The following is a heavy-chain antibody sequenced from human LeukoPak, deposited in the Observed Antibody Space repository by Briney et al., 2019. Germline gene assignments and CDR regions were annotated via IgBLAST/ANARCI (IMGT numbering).Heavy chain of an antibody. Sequence: GVSLRLSCAASGFTVNSNYMSWARQAPGKGLEWVSLIYTGGSTYYADSVKGRFTISRDNSKNTLYLQMNSLRPEDTAVYYCARGFGKVAANVFGGYTMDVWGQGTTVTVSS. CDR1: GFTVNSNY. CDR3: ARGFGKVAANVFGGYTMDV. J-gene: IGHJ6*02. V-gene: IGHV3-66*02. D-gene: IGHD6-6*01. CDR2: IYTGGST.